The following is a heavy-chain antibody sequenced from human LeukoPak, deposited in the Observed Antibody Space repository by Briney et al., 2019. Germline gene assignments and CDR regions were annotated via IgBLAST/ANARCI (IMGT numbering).Heavy chain of an antibody. CDR3: AKGNWGNPFDI. V-gene: IGHV3-9*01. D-gene: IGHD7-27*01. CDR2: ITWNSDST. CDR1: GFTFADYT. J-gene: IGHJ3*02. Sequence: GGSLRLSCAASGFTFADYTMHWVRQLPGMGLEWVSGITWNSDSTDYADSVKGRFTISRDNAKNSLYLEMNSLRADDTALYYCAKGNWGNPFDIWGQGTMVTVFS.